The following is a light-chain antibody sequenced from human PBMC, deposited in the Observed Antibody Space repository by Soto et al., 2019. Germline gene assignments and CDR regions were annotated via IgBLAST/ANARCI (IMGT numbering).Light chain of an antibody. CDR2: DAS. Sequence: VLTQSPAPLSLSPGERATLSGRTSQSVSSYLAWYQQKPGHAPRLLIYDASNMATGIPARFSGSGSGTDFTLTISSLEPEDFAVYYCQQRSNWPRTFGTGTKVDIK. CDR3: QQRSNWPRT. V-gene: IGKV3-11*01. J-gene: IGKJ3*01. CDR1: QSVSSY.